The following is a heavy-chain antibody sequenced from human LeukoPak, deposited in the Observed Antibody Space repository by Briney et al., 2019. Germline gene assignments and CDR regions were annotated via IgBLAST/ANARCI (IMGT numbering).Heavy chain of an antibody. Sequence: DSVKGRFTISRDNSKNTLYLQMNSLRAEDTAVYYCAREGSPGYIDYWGQGTLVTVSS. J-gene: IGHJ4*02. V-gene: IGHV3-53*01. CDR3: AREGSPGYIDY. D-gene: IGHD3-16*02.